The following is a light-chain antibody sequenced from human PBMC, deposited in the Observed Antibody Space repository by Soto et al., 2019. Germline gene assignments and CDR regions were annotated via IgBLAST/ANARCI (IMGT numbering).Light chain of an antibody. Sequence: ENVFSQSPATLSLSPGEITTPSCRASQSVSSYLAWYQQKPGQAPRLLIYGTSDRATGTPDRFSGSVSGTEFTLSISSLQSEDFAVYCCQQYNNWPLFGGGTKVDIK. CDR2: GTS. CDR1: QSVSSY. V-gene: IGKV3D-15*01. J-gene: IGKJ4*01. CDR3: QQYNNWPL.